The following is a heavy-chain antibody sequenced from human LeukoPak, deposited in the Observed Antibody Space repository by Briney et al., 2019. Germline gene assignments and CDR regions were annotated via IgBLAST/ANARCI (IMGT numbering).Heavy chain of an antibody. CDR3: ARGGGFMVAAIDY. CDR1: GGSISSYY. D-gene: IGHD2-15*01. J-gene: IGHJ4*02. Sequence: SETLSLTCTVAGGSISSYYWSWIRQPPGKGLEWIGYIYYSGSTNYNPSLKSRVTISVDTSKNQFSLKLSSVTAADTAVYYCARGGGFMVAAIDYWGQGTLVTVSS. V-gene: IGHV4-59*01. CDR2: IYYSGST.